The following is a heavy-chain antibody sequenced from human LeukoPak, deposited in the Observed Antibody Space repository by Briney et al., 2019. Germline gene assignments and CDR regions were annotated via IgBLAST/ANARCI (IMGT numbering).Heavy chain of an antibody. J-gene: IGHJ4*02. CDR1: GGSISSYC. V-gene: IGHV4-59*01. CDR3: ARDIKYYDSSGYYDY. CDR2: IYYSGST. Sequence: SETLSLTCTVSGGSISSYCWSWIRQPPGKGLEWIGYIYYSGSTNYNPSLKSRVTISVATSKNQFSLKLSSVTAADTAVYYCARDIKYYDSSGYYDYWGQGTLVTVSS. D-gene: IGHD3-22*01.